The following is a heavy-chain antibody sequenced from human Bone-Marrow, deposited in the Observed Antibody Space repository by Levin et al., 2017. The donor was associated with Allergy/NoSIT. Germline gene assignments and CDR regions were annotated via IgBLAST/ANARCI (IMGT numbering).Heavy chain of an antibody. Sequence: ASVKVSCWASGYTFTDYGITWVRQAPGQGLEWMGWISGYNGNTHYLEKLQGRVTMTRDTTTSRAYMELRNLRSDDTAVDYCARYISSASSDDHWGQGTLVTVSS. CDR2: ISGYNGNT. D-gene: IGHD6-6*01. CDR1: GYTFTDYG. J-gene: IGHJ4*02. CDR3: ARYISSASSDDH. V-gene: IGHV1-18*01.